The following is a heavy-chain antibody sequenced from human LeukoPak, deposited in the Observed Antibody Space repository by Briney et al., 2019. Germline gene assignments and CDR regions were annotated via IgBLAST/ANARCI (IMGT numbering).Heavy chain of an antibody. CDR1: GYTLTELS. J-gene: IGHJ4*02. CDR3: ATDFRGYSYGDRFDY. CDR2: LDPEDGET. V-gene: IGHV1-24*01. Sequence: ASVKVSCKVSGYTLTELSMHWVRQAPGKGLEWMGGLDPEDGETIYAQKFQGRVTMTEDTSTDTAYMELSSLRSEDTAAYYCATDFRGYSYGDRFDYWGQGTLVTVSS. D-gene: IGHD5-18*01.